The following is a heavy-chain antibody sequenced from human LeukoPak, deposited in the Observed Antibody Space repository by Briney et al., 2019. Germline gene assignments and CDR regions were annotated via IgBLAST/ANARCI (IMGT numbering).Heavy chain of an antibody. CDR1: GGSINSYY. Sequence: SETLSLTCTVSGGSINSYYWSWIRQPPGKGLEWIGYIYYSGSTNYNPSLKSRVTISVDTSKNQFSLKLSSVTAADTAVYYCASAGVTGTSNYWGQGTLVTVSS. J-gene: IGHJ4*02. D-gene: IGHD1-7*01. V-gene: IGHV4-59*01. CDR2: IYYSGST. CDR3: ASAGVTGTSNY.